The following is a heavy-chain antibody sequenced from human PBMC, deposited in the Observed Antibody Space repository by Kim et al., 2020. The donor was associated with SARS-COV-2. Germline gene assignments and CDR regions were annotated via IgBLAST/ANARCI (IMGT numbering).Heavy chain of an antibody. CDR1: GGTFSSYA. D-gene: IGHD6-19*01. J-gene: IGHJ3*02. V-gene: IGHV1-69*13. CDR2: IIPIFGTA. CDR3: ARIGSDEVAVAGTPHGAFDI. Sequence: SVKVSCKASGGTFSSYAISWVRQAPGQGLEWMGGIIPIFGTANYAQKFQGRVTITADESTSTAYMELSSLRSEDTAVYYCARIGSDEVAVAGTPHGAFDIWGQGTMVTVSS.